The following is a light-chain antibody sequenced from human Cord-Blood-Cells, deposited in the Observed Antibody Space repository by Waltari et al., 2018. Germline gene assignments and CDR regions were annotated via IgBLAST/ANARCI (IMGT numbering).Light chain of an antibody. Sequence: EIVMTQHPATLSVSPGERATLSCRASHSVSSNLAWYQQKPGQPPRLLIYGASTRATSIAARFSGSRSGAEFTVTISSLQSEDFAVYYCQQYNNWPMYTFGQGTKLEIK. CDR3: QQYNNWPMYT. CDR1: HSVSSN. V-gene: IGKV3-15*01. J-gene: IGKJ2*01. CDR2: GAS.